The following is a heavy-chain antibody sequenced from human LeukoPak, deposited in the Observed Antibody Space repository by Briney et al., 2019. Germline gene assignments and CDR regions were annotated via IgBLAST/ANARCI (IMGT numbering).Heavy chain of an antibody. CDR1: GFTFSSYG. V-gene: IGHV3-30*18. CDR3: AKDLGDYGVNWFDP. Sequence: GGSLRLSCAASGFTFSSYGMHWVRQAPGKGLEWVAVISYDGSNKYYADSVKGRSTISRDNSKNTLYLQMNSLRAEDTAVYYCAKDLGDYGVNWFDPWGQGTLVTVSS. CDR2: ISYDGSNK. J-gene: IGHJ5*02. D-gene: IGHD4-17*01.